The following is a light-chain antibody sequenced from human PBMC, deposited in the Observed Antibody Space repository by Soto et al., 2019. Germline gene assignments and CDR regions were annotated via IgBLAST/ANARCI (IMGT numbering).Light chain of an antibody. J-gene: IGKJ1*01. CDR2: LAS. CDR1: QSVLSNY. Sequence: EIVLTQSPGTLSLSPGERATLSCRASQSVLSNYLAWYQQKPGQAPRLLIYLASSRAAGIPDRFSGSGSGTDFTLTISRLEPEDFAVYYCQQYGSSPWTFGQGTKVYI. CDR3: QQYGSSPWT. V-gene: IGKV3-20*01.